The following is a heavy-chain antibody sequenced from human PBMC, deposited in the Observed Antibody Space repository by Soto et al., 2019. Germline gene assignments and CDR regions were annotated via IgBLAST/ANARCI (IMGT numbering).Heavy chain of an antibody. D-gene: IGHD6-6*01. J-gene: IGHJ4*02. CDR1: GFTVSANY. CDR2: IDSGGNT. V-gene: IGHV3-53*02. CDR3: ARQHSSSTPFDY. Sequence: EVQLVETGGGLIQPGGSLRLSGAASGFTVSANYRNWVRRAPGKGLHWFSVIDSGGNTYYADSVKGRFIISRDNSKNTLYLQMNSLRAEDTAVYYCARQHSSSTPFDYWGQGTLVTVSS.